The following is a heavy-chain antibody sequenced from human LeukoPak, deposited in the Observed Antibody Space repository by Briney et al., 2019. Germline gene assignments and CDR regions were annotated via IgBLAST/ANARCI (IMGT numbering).Heavy chain of an antibody. Sequence: GGSLRLSCAASGFTFSSYSMNWVRQAPGKGLEWVSSISSNSSSYIYYADSVKGRFTISRDNAKNSLYLQMNSLRAEDTAVYYCARGNPTSAQSFDYWGQGTLVTVSS. CDR3: ARGNPTSAQSFDY. V-gene: IGHV3-21*01. J-gene: IGHJ4*02. D-gene: IGHD1-14*01. CDR2: ISSNSSSYI. CDR1: GFTFSSYS.